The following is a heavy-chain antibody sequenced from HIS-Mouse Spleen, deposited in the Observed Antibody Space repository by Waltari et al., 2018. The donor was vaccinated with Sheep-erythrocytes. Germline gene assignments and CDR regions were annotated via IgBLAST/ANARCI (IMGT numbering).Heavy chain of an antibody. CDR3: ARDAPHGDPFDY. CDR2: ISSKSRYI. J-gene: IGHJ4*02. Sequence: EVQLVESGGGLVKPGGSLRLSCAASGFTFSSYSMNCVRQAPGEGFEWCSSISSKSRYIVYADSVKGRFTISRDNAKNSLYLQMNSLGAEDTAVYYCARDAPHGDPFDYWGQGTLVTVSS. V-gene: IGHV3-21*01. D-gene: IGHD7-27*01. CDR1: GFTFSSYS.